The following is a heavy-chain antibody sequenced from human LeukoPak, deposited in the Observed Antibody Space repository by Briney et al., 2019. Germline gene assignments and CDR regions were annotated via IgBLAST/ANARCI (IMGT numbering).Heavy chain of an antibody. D-gene: IGHD6-19*01. CDR2: ISWNSGYI. CDR3: AKVRGTYSSGYFFDY. J-gene: IGHJ4*02. V-gene: IGHV3-9*01. Sequence: PGGSLRLSCAASGFTFDNYAMHWVRHAPGKGLEWLSIISWNSGYICYAHSVKGRFTISRDNAKKSLDLQMNSLRAEDTAFYYCAKVRGTYSSGYFFDYWGRGTLVTVSS. CDR1: GFTFDNYA.